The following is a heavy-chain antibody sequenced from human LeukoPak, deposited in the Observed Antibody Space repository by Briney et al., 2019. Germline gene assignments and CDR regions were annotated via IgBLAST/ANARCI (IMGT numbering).Heavy chain of an antibody. CDR1: GFSFSSYG. J-gene: IGHJ3*02. V-gene: IGHV3-30*02. CDR2: IRNDGSNK. Sequence: GGSLRLSCTASGFSFSSYGMHWVRQAPGKGLEWVAFIRNDGSNKNYADPVKGRFTISRDNSKNTLYLQMSSLRAEDTAVYYCASERYGGYSDAFDIWGQGTMVTVSS. D-gene: IGHD4-23*01. CDR3: ASERYGGYSDAFDI.